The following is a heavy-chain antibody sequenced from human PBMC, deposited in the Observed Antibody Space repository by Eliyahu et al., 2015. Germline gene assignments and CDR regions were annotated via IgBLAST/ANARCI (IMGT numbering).Heavy chain of an antibody. D-gene: IGHD1-1*01. CDR1: GGTFSSYA. CDR3: AISRGGTISYYYYGMDV. CDR2: IIPILGIA. V-gene: IGHV1-69*04. J-gene: IGHJ6*02. Sequence: QVQLVQSGAEVKKPGSSVKVSCKASGGTFSSYAISWVRQAPGQGLGWMGRIIPILGIANYAQKFQGRVTITADKSTSTAYMELSSLRSEDTAVYYCAISRGGTISYYYYGMDVWGQGTTVTVSS.